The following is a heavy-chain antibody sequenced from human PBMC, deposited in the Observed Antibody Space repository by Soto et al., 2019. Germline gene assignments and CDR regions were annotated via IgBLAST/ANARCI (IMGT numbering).Heavy chain of an antibody. V-gene: IGHV4-4*02. D-gene: IGHD3-10*01. CDR1: GGSISSSNW. J-gene: IGHJ6*02. CDR2: IYHSGRT. Sequence: QVQLQESGPGLVKPSGTLSLTCAVSGGSISSSNWWSWVRQHPGKGLEWIGEIYHSGRTNYNQSLKSRVPISVDKANNQFSLTLSSVTAADTAVYYCARVSGSYYYGMDVWGQGTTVTVSS. CDR3: ARVSGSYYYGMDV.